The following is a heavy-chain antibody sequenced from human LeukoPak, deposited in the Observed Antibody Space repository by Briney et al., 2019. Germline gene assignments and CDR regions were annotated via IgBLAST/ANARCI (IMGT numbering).Heavy chain of an antibody. CDR2: INPSGGST. V-gene: IGHV1-46*01. Sequence: GASVKVSCKASGYTFTSYYMHWVRQAPGQGLERMGIINPSGGSTSYAQKFQGRVTMTRDTSTSTVYMELSSLRSEDTAVYYCARDGAWGSGWYGGLYNWFDPWGQGTLVTVSS. CDR3: ARDGAWGSGWYGGLYNWFDP. J-gene: IGHJ5*02. D-gene: IGHD6-19*01. CDR1: GYTFTSYY.